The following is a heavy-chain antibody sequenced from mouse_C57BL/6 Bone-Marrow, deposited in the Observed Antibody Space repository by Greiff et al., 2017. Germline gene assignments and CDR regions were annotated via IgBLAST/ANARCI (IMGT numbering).Heavy chain of an antibody. J-gene: IGHJ2*01. CDR3: ARFTTVAPFDY. CDR2: IYPRSGNT. CDR1: GYTFTSYG. Sequence: QVQLKESGAELARPGASVKLSCKASGYTFTSYGISWVKQRTGQGLEWIGEIYPRSGNTYYNEKFKGKATLTADKSSSTAYMELRSLTSEDSAVYFCARFTTVAPFDYWGQGTTLTVSS. V-gene: IGHV1-81*01. D-gene: IGHD1-1*01.